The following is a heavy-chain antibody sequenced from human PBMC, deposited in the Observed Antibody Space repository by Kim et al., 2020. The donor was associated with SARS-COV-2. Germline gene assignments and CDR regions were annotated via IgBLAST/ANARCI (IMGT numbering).Heavy chain of an antibody. V-gene: IGHV3-23*01. CDR2: ISGSGGSK. CDR3: AKASITMIVVAPDY. CDR1: GFTFSSYA. Sequence: GGSLRLSCAASGFTFSSYAMSWVRQAPGKGLEWVAAISGSGGSKYYADSVKGRFTISRDNSKNTLYLQMNSLRAEDTAVYYCAKASITMIVVAPDYWGQGTLVTVSS. J-gene: IGHJ4*02. D-gene: IGHD3-22*01.